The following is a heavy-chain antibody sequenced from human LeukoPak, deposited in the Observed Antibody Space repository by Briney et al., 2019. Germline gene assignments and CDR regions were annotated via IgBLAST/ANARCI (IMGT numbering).Heavy chain of an antibody. CDR3: AKGGATVIDY. D-gene: IGHD4-17*01. V-gene: IGHV3-74*01. J-gene: IGHJ4*02. CDR2: INSDGGST. CDR1: GFTFSNYW. Sequence: PGGSLRLSCAASGFTFSNYWMHWVRQAPGKGLVWVSRINSDGGSTTSADSVKGRFTISRDNAKNTLYLQMNSLRAEDTAVYYCAKGGATVIDYWGQGTLATVSS.